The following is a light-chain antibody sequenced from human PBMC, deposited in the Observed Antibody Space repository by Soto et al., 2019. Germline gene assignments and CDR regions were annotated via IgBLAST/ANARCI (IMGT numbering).Light chain of an antibody. V-gene: IGKV1-5*01. CDR2: DAS. Sequence: DIQMTQSPSTLSASVGDRVTITCRASQSISSWLAWYQQKPGKAPKLLIYDASSLESGVPSRFSGSGSGTAFTLTISSLQPDDFATYYCQQYNSRPSWTFGQGTKVEIK. CDR3: QQYNSRPSWT. J-gene: IGKJ1*01. CDR1: QSISSW.